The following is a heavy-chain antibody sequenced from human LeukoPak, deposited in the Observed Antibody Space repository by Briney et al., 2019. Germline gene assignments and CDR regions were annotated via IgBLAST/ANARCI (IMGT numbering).Heavy chain of an antibody. CDR3: AREFGIRPNLYYYYGMDV. CDR2: IWYDGSNK. Sequence: GGSLRLSCAASGFTFSSYGMHWVRQAPGKGLEWVAVIWYDGSNKYYADSVKGRFTISRDNSKNTLYLQMNSLRAEDTAVYYCAREFGIRPNLYYYYGMDVWGQGTTVTVSS. V-gene: IGHV3-33*01. CDR1: GFTFSSYG. D-gene: IGHD3-16*01. J-gene: IGHJ6*02.